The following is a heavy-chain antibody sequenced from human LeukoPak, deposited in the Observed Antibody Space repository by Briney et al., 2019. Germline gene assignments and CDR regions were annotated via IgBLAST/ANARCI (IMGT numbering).Heavy chain of an antibody. Sequence: GGSLRLSCAASGFTFSSYGMHWVRQAPGKGLEWVAVISYDGTNKYYADSVKGRFTISRDNSKNTLYLQMNSLRAEDTAVYYCAKPIWFGELLSVAFDIWGQGTMVTVSS. V-gene: IGHV3-30*18. D-gene: IGHD3-10*01. CDR1: GFTFSSYG. CDR2: ISYDGTNK. J-gene: IGHJ3*02. CDR3: AKPIWFGELLSVAFDI.